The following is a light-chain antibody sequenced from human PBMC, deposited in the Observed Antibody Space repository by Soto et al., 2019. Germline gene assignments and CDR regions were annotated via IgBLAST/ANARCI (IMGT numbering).Light chain of an antibody. Sequence: DIVLTQSPGTLPLSPGERATLSCRASQSVSSSYLAWHQQKPGQAPRLLIYGASSRATGIPDRFSGSGSGTDFTLTISRLEPEDFAVYYCQQYGSSPRTFGQGTKV. V-gene: IGKV3-20*01. J-gene: IGKJ1*01. CDR2: GAS. CDR1: QSVSSSY. CDR3: QQYGSSPRT.